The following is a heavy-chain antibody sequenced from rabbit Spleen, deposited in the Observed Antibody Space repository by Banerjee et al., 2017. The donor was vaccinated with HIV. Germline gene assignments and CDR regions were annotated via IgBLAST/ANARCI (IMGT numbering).Heavy chain of an antibody. V-gene: IGHV1S45*01. D-gene: IGHD8-1*01. CDR3: ARDGAGGSYFAL. Sequence: QEQLVESGGGLVQPEGSLTLTCTASGFSFSNKAVMCWVRQAPGKGLQWIACINTYTGKPVYATWAKGRFTISRTSSTTVTLQMTSLTAADTATYFCARDGAGGSYFALWGPGTLVTVS. CDR1: GFSFSNKAV. CDR2: INTYTGKP. J-gene: IGHJ4*01.